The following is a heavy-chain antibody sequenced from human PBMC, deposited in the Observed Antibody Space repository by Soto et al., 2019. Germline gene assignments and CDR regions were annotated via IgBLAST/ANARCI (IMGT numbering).Heavy chain of an antibody. Sequence: LRLSCAASGFPFSDHAMHWVRQTPGKGLEWVSAITGRGDSTYYADSVKGRFTISRDNSKSTLYLQMMSLRAEDTAVYYCAKDLYVQPPSGWFDPWGQGTVVTVSS. CDR3: AKDLYVQPPSGWFDP. D-gene: IGHD1-26*01. V-gene: IGHV3-23*01. CDR1: GFPFSDHA. J-gene: IGHJ5*02. CDR2: ITGRGDST.